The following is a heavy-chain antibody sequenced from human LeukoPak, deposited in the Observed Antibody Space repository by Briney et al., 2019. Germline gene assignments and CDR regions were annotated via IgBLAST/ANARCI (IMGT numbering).Heavy chain of an antibody. CDR2: INPNSGGT. D-gene: IGHD3-22*01. Sequence: ASVKVSCKASGYTFTGYYMHWVRPAPGQGLEWMGRINPNSGGTNYAQKFQGRVTMTRDTSISTAYMELSRLRSDDTAVYYCARAQTYYYDSSGYYYSDYWGQGTLVTVSS. CDR3: ARAQTYYYDSSGYYYSDY. J-gene: IGHJ4*02. CDR1: GYTFTGYY. V-gene: IGHV1-2*06.